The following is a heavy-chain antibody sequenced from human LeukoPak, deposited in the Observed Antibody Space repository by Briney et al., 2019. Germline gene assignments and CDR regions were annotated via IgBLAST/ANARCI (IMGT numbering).Heavy chain of an antibody. V-gene: IGHV4-59*08. CDR1: GDSINGYY. D-gene: IGHD3-22*01. CDR2: IYYNGNT. CDR3: ARLGGYYDY. J-gene: IGHJ4*02. Sequence: SETLPLTCTVSGDSINGYYWSWIRQPPGKGLEWIGNIYYNGNTNHNPSLKSRVTISVDTSKNQFSLKVTSMTATDTAVYYCARLGGYYDYWGQGILVTVSS.